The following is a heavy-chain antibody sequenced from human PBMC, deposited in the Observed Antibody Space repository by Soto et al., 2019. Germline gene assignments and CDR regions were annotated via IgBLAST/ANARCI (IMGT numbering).Heavy chain of an antibody. CDR1: GFTFSSYG. Sequence: QVQLVESGGGVVQPGRSLRLSCAASGFTFSSYGMHWVRQAPGKGLEWVAVIWYDGSNKYYADSVKGRFTISRDNSKNTLYLQMSSLRAEDTAVYYCARDRRELLEYYGMDVWGQGTTVTVSS. J-gene: IGHJ6*02. V-gene: IGHV3-33*01. D-gene: IGHD1-7*01. CDR2: IWYDGSNK. CDR3: ARDRRELLEYYGMDV.